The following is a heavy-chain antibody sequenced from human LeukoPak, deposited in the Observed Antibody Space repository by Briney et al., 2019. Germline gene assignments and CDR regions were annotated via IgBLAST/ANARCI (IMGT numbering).Heavy chain of an antibody. D-gene: IGHD4-17*01. CDR2: IYYGGST. CDR1: GGSISSGGYY. CDR3: ARTPDYGVAYFDY. J-gene: IGHJ4*02. Sequence: SQTLSLTCSVSGGSISSGGYYWSWIRRHPGKGLECNVYIYYGGSTYYNPSLKSRVTISVDTSKNQFSLKLSSVTAADTAVYYCARTPDYGVAYFDYWGQGTLVTVSS. V-gene: IGHV4-31*03.